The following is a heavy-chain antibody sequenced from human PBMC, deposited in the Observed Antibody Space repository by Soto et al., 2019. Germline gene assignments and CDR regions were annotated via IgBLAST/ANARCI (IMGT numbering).Heavy chain of an antibody. CDR2: IWYDGSNK. CDR1: GFTFSSYG. Sequence: GGSLRLSCAASGFTFSSYGMHWVRQAPGKGLEWVAVIWYDGSNKYYADSVKGRFTISRDNSKNTLYLQMNSLRAEDTAVYYCAREHSSSLYYYYGMDVWGQGTTVTVSS. J-gene: IGHJ6*02. D-gene: IGHD6-6*01. CDR3: AREHSSSLYYYYGMDV. V-gene: IGHV3-33*01.